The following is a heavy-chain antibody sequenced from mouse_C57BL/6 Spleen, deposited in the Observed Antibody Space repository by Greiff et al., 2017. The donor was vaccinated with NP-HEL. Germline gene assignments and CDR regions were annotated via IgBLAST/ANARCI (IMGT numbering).Heavy chain of an antibody. CDR2: INPSNGGT. CDR1: GYPFTSYW. Sequence: VKLQQPGTELVKPGASVKLSCKASGYPFTSYWMHWVKQRHGQGLEWIGNINPSNGGTNYNEKFKSKATLTVDKSSSTAYMQLSSLTSEDSAVLYFASDLPAYYFDNWGQGTTLTVSS. V-gene: IGHV1-53*01. J-gene: IGHJ2*01. CDR3: ASDLPAYYFDN.